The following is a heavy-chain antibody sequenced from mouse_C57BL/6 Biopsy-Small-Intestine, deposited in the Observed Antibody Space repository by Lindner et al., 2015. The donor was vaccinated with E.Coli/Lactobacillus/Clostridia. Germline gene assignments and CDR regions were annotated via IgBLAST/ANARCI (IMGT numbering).Heavy chain of an antibody. CDR2: INPNNGDI. Sequence: SVKVSCKASGYVFTGYYLHWVRQAPGQGLEWLGWINPNNGDINYAQRFQGRVTMTRDTSINTVYMELNGLTYDDTAVYFCARGGYSSSLTGFYFFYFMDVWGKGSPVTVSS. CDR3: ARGGYSSSLTGFYFFYFMDV. CDR1: GYVFTGYY. V-gene: IGHV1S12*01. J-gene: IGHJ1*03. D-gene: IGHD2-1*01.